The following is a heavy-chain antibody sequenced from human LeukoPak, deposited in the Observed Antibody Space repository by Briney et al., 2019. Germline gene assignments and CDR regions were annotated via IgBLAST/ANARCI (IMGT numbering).Heavy chain of an antibody. J-gene: IGHJ4*02. D-gene: IGHD1-26*01. CDR1: GGSISSYY. CDR3: ARAWDGSFDY. Sequence: SETLSLTCTVSGGSISSYYWSWIRQPPGKGLEWIGYIYHSGSTYYNPSLKSRVTISVDRSKNQFSLKLSSVTAADTAVYYCARAWDGSFDYWGQGTLVTVSS. CDR2: IYHSGST. V-gene: IGHV4-59*12.